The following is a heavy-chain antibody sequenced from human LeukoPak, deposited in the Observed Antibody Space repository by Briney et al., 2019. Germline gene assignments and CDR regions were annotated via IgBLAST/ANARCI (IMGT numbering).Heavy chain of an antibody. Sequence: GGSLRLSCAASGFTFSSYAMSWVRQAPGKGLEWVSHISSSGSTIYYADSVKGRFTISRDNAKNSLYLQMNSLRAEDTAVYYCARCIRRGWFDPWGQGTLVTVSS. V-gene: IGHV3-48*04. CDR3: ARCIRRGWFDP. CDR2: ISSSGSTI. J-gene: IGHJ5*02. CDR1: GFTFSSYA. D-gene: IGHD1-14*01.